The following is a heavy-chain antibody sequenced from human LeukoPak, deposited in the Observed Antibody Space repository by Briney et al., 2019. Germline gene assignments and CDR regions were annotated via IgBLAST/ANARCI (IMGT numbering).Heavy chain of an antibody. J-gene: IGHJ4*02. Sequence: SETLSLTCTVSGGSISSYYWSWIRQPPGKGLQWIGYIYYSGSTNYNPSLKSRVTISVDTSKNQFSLKLSSVTAADTAVYYCARCGGDCSLLDYWGQGTLVTVSS. CDR3: ARCGGDCSLLDY. CDR1: GGSISSYY. D-gene: IGHD2-21*02. CDR2: IYYSGST. V-gene: IGHV4-59*01.